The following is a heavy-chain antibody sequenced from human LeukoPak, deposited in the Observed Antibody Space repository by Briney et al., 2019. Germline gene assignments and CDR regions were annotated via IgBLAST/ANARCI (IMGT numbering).Heavy chain of an antibody. V-gene: IGHV5-51*01. CDR3: ANMGGSGSSNHAFDI. D-gene: IGHD3-10*01. J-gene: IGHJ3*02. Sequence: PGGSLRLSCTGSGYSFTSYGIGWVRQIPGKGLEWMGIIYPGDSDTRYSPSFQGQFTISADKSISTAYLQWSSLKASDTAMYYCANMGGSGSSNHAFDIWGQGTMVTVSS. CDR1: GYSFTSYG. CDR2: IYPGDSDT.